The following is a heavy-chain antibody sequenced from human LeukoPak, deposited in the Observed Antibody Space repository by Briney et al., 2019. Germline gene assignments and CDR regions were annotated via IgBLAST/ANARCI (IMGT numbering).Heavy chain of an antibody. CDR1: GYTFTNYD. V-gene: IGHV1-18*01. CDR2: ISTDNGNT. Sequence: ASVKVSCKSSGYTFTNYDINWVRQATGQGLEWMGWISTDNGNTNYAQKFQGRVTMTTDTSTTTAYMELRSLRSDDTAVYYCARGAVSSHGFDIWGQGTMVTVSS. CDR3: ARGAVSSHGFDI. J-gene: IGHJ3*02.